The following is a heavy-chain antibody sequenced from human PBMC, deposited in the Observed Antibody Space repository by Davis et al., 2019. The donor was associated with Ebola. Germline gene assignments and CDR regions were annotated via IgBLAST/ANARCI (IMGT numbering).Heavy chain of an antibody. D-gene: IGHD3-3*01. V-gene: IGHV4-61*02. Sequence: PSETLSLTCTVSGGSVSSGSYYWSWIRQPAGKGLEWIGRIYTSGSTNYNPSLKSRVTMSVDTSKNQFSLKLSSVTAADTAVYYCARAFTTTPCWFDPWGQGTLVTVSS. CDR3: ARAFTTTPCWFDP. CDR2: IYTSGST. CDR1: GGSVSSGSYY. J-gene: IGHJ5*02.